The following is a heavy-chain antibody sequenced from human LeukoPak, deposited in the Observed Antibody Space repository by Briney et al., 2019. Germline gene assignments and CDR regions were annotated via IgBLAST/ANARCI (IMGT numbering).Heavy chain of an antibody. D-gene: IGHD2-2*01. V-gene: IGHV4-59*12. Sequence: SETLSLTCTVSGGSISSYYWSWIRQPPGKGLEWIGYIYYSGSTNYNPSLKSRVTISVDTSKNQFSLKLSSVTAADTALYYCARDSLLPSAMGYYYIDVWGKGTTVTVSS. J-gene: IGHJ6*03. CDR1: GGSISSYY. CDR2: IYYSGST. CDR3: ARDSLLPSAMGYYYIDV.